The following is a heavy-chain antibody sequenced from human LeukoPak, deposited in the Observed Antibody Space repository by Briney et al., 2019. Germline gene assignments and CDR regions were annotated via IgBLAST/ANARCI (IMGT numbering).Heavy chain of an antibody. J-gene: IGHJ3*02. CDR3: ARDLEYSGSSGGI. D-gene: IGHD1-26*01. V-gene: IGHV1-18*01. CDR1: GYTFTRYG. Sequence: ASVKVSCKTSGYTFTRYGISWVRQAPGQGPEWMGWVSGYNGNTNYAQKLQGRVTMTTDTSTYTAYMELRSLRSDDTAVYYCARDLEYSGSSGGIWGQGTMVTVSS. CDR2: VSGYNGNT.